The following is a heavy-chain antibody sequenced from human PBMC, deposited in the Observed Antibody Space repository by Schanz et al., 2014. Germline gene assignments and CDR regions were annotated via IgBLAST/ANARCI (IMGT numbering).Heavy chain of an antibody. CDR3: SRRGRYNWNDYGMDV. J-gene: IGHJ6*02. D-gene: IGHD1-20*01. Sequence: EVHLVESGGGLVQPGGSLRLSCAASGFTFSSSWMHWFRQAPGKGLVWVSRTSHDGSFTTFADSVNGRFTISRDNAKDTLSLQMNRLRAEDTAVYYCSRRGRYNWNDYGMDVWGQGTTVTVSS. CDR2: TSHDGSFT. V-gene: IGHV3-74*01. CDR1: GFTFSSSW.